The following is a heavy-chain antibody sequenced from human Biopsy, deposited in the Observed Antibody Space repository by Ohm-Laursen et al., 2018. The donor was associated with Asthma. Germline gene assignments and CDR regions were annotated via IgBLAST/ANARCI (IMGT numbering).Heavy chain of an antibody. D-gene: IGHD3-9*01. CDR1: GYSFATNA. V-gene: IGHV1-3*04. Sequence: SSVKVSCKASGYSFATNAMHWVRQAPGQRLEWMGWVNTGNGDTKYSQKFQGRVTITRDTSASTAYMELRSLRSEDMATYYCARTYYDFLTGQVKDVFGVWGQGTMVTISS. CDR2: VNTGNGDT. J-gene: IGHJ3*01. CDR3: ARTYYDFLTGQVKDVFGV.